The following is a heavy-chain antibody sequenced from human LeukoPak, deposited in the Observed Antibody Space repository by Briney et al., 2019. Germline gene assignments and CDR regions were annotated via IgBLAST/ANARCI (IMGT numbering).Heavy chain of an antibody. V-gene: IGHV1-2*02. CDR3: ARASVENTLRIDDY. CDR2: INPYSGDT. J-gene: IGHJ4*02. Sequence: GASVKVSCKSSGYTFSDYYIHWVRQAPGQGLEWMGWINPYSGDTNYAQKFQGRVTMTRDTSITTAYMDLSRLKSDDTAVYYCARASVENTLRIDDYWGQGTLVTVSS. CDR1: GYTFSDYY. D-gene: IGHD2-15*01.